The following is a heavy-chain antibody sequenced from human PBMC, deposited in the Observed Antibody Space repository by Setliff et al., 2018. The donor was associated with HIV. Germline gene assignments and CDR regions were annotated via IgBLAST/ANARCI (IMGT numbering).Heavy chain of an antibody. Sequence: ASVKVSCKASGGTFSSYAISWVRQVPGQGLEWMGGIIPILGIANYAQKFQGRVTITADKSTSTAYMELSSLRSEDTAVYYCARDTSRYSGYDYPPNYYYYGMDVWGQGTTVTVSS. CDR2: IIPILGIA. D-gene: IGHD5-12*01. CDR1: GGTFSSYA. V-gene: IGHV1-69*10. CDR3: ARDTSRYSGYDYPPNYYYYGMDV. J-gene: IGHJ6*02.